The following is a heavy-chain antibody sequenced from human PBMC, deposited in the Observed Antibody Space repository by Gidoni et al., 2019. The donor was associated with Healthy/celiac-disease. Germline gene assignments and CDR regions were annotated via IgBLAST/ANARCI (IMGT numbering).Heavy chain of an antibody. V-gene: IGHV3-30*03. D-gene: IGHD6-19*01. CDR1: GFTFRSDG. J-gene: IGHJ4*02. CDR2: ISYDGSNK. CDR3: ARSGGYSSGWLRGWYYFDY. Sequence: QVQLVESGGGVVQPGRSLRLSCGASGFTFRSDGMHWVRQAPGKGLEWVAVISYDGSNKYYADSVKGRFTISRDNSKNTLYLQMNSLRAEDTAVYYCARSGGYSSGWLRGWYYFDYWGQGTLVTVSS.